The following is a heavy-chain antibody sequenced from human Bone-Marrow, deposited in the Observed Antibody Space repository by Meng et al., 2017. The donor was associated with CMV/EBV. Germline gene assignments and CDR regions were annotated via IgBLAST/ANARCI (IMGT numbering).Heavy chain of an antibody. CDR1: GYSFTNHW. J-gene: IGHJ4*02. Sequence: GESLKISCEASGYSFTNHWIGWVRQVPGKGLEWMGIIYPGDSDTRYSPSFQGQVTISADKSISTAYLQWSSLKASDTAMYYCAREYCSSTSCYVGGYWGQGTLVTVSS. CDR3: AREYCSSTSCYVGGY. D-gene: IGHD2-2*01. V-gene: IGHV5-51*01. CDR2: IYPGDSDT.